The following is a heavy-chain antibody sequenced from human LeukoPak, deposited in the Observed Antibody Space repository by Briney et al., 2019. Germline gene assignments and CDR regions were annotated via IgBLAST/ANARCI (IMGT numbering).Heavy chain of an antibody. D-gene: IGHD3-22*01. J-gene: IGHJ3*02. CDR1: GGSVRSYY. V-gene: IGHV4-4*07. CDR3: VRDKGIHYDGRSAFLGDAFDI. Sequence: SESLSLTCTVSGGSVRSYYWSWIRQSAGKGLEWIGRIYVSESNNYNPSLKSRVTMSLDTSKNQLSLNLSSVTAADTAIYYCVRDKGIHYDGRSAFLGDAFDIWGQGTMVTVSS. CDR2: IYVSESN.